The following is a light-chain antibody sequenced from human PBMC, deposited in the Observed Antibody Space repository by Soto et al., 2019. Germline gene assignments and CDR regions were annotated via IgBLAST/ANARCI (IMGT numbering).Light chain of an antibody. J-gene: IGKJ5*01. V-gene: IGKV3-11*01. CDR2: DAC. CDR3: RHRSTWPA. Sequence: EIVLTQSPATLSLSPRERATLSCRASQSVSSYVAWYQQKPGQAPRLLISDACTRATGMPARFSGSGCGTDFAITISSLEHEDCAVYYWRHRSTWPAFGHGTPLDIK. CDR1: QSVSSY.